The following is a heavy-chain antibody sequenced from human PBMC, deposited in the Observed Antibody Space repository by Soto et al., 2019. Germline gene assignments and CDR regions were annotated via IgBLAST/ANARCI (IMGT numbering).Heavy chain of an antibody. CDR2: ISSSSSYI. V-gene: IGHV3-21*01. D-gene: IGHD3-3*01. J-gene: IGHJ3*02. CDR1: GFTFSSYS. CDR3: ARSTDDLDAFDI. Sequence: GGSLRLSCAASGFTFSSYSMNWVRQAPGKGLEWVSSISSSSSYIYYADSVKGRFTISRDNAKNSLYLQMNSLRAEDTAVYYCARSTDDLDAFDIWGQGTMVTVSS.